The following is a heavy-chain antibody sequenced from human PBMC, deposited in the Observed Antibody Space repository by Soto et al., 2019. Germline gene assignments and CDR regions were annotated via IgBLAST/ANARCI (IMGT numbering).Heavy chain of an antibody. Sequence: EVQLLESGGGLVQPGGSLRLSCAASGFTFSSYAMSWVRQAPGKGLEWVSAISGSGGSTYYADSVKGRFTIPRDNSKNTLYLQMNSLRAEDTAVYYCAKSLRVLMVYAKRPNWFDPWGQGTLVTVSS. CDR2: ISGSGGST. V-gene: IGHV3-23*01. CDR1: GFTFSSYA. CDR3: AKSLRVLMVYAKRPNWFDP. J-gene: IGHJ5*02. D-gene: IGHD2-8*01.